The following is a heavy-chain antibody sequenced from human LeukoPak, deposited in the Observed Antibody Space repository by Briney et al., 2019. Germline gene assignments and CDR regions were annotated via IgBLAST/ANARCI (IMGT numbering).Heavy chain of an antibody. Sequence: ASVKVSCKASGGTFSSYAISWVRQAPGQGLEWMGGIIPIFGTANYAQKFQGRVTITTDESTSTAYMELSSLRSEETAVYYCAGDKGGYSYGPFDPWGQGTLVTVSS. CDR3: AGDKGGYSYGPFDP. D-gene: IGHD5-18*01. V-gene: IGHV1-69*05. CDR2: IIPIFGTA. J-gene: IGHJ5*02. CDR1: GGTFSSYA.